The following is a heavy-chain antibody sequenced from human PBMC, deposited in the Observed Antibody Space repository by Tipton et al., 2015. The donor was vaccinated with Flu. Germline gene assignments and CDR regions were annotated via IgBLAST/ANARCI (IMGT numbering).Heavy chain of an antibody. Sequence: SLRLSCAASGFAVSNSHMTWVRQAPGKGLEWVSVIYSGGSPYYADSVKGRFTVSRDRSENTLFLHMNSLIPEDTAVYYCARESRDGYQGDAFDVWGQGTMVAVSS. CDR2: IYSGGSP. CDR3: ARESRDGYQGDAFDV. CDR1: GFAVSNSH. D-gene: IGHD5-24*01. J-gene: IGHJ3*01. V-gene: IGHV3-66*02.